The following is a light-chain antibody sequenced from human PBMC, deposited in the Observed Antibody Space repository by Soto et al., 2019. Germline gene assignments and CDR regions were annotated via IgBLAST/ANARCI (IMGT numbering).Light chain of an antibody. J-gene: IGLJ3*02. CDR1: SSNIGSDT. CDR3: AAWDNSLSGWV. Sequence: QSVLTQPPSASGTPGQRVTISCSGSSSNIGSDTVHWFQQVPGTAPKLLIYTDNQRPSGVPDRFSGSKSGTSASLAISGLRSEDEADYYCAAWDNSLSGWVFGGGTKVTVL. CDR2: TDN. V-gene: IGLV1-47*02.